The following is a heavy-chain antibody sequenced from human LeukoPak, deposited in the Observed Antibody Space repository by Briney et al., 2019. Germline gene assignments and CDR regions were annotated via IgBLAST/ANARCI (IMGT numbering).Heavy chain of an antibody. V-gene: IGHV3-30-3*01. J-gene: IGHJ4*02. CDR2: ISYDGSNK. CDR3: AREGPNYYDSSGYFDY. Sequence: PGGSLRLSCAASGFTFSSYAMHWVRQAPGKGLEWVAVISYDGSNKYYADSVKGRFTISRDNSKNTLYLQMNSLRAEDTAVYYCAREGPNYYDSSGYFDYWGQGTLVTVSS. D-gene: IGHD3-22*01. CDR1: GFTFSSYA.